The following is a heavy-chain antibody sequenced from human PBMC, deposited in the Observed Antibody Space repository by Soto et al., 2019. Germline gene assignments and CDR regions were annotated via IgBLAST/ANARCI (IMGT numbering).Heavy chain of an antibody. D-gene: IGHD1-26*01. CDR2: MFYGGST. V-gene: IGHV3-66*01. CDR3: GATGMGLTLYYYYHGMDV. CDR1: GFTVSTND. J-gene: IGHJ6*02. Sequence: EVQLVESGGGLVQPGGSLRLSCAASGFTVSTNDMTWVRQAPGKGLEWVSVMFYGGSTYYAASVKGRFTISRGDSTNTLYLPMNLLRAECTVVYYWGATGMGLTLYYYYHGMDVWGQGTTVTVSS.